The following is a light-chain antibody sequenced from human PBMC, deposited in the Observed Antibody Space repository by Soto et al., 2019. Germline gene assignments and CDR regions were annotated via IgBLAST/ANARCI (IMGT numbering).Light chain of an antibody. J-gene: IGKJ4*01. CDR3: QQYDDLPLT. V-gene: IGKV1-33*01. Sequence: DIQMTQSPSSLSASVGDRVTITCQASQGIAKYLNWYQQKPGKAPNLLISDASNLETGVTSRFSGSGSGKDFTFTISSLQHEDIATYYCQQYDDLPLTFGGGTKVEIK. CDR2: DAS. CDR1: QGIAKY.